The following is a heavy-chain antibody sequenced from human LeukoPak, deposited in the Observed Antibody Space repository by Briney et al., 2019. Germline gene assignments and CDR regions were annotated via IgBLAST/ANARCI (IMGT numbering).Heavy chain of an antibody. V-gene: IGHV4-30-4*08. D-gene: IGHD6-6*01. CDR3: ARVSGYSSSSGVYVAEYFQH. J-gene: IGHJ1*01. CDR1: GGPISSGDYY. CDR2: IYYSGST. Sequence: SETLSLTCTVSGGPISSGDYYWSWIRQPPGKGLEWIGYIYYSGSTYYNLSLKSRVTMSVDTSKNQFSLKLSSVTAADTAVYYCARVSGYSSSSGVYVAEYFQHWGQGTLVTVSS.